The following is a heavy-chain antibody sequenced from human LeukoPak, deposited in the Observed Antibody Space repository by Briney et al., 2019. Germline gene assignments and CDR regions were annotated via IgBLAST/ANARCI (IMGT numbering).Heavy chain of an antibody. CDR3: ATSMESGSYLAPRYNWFDP. J-gene: IGHJ5*02. CDR1: GYTLTELS. D-gene: IGHD1-26*01. V-gene: IGHV1-24*01. Sequence: GASVKVSFKVSGYTLTELSMHWVRQAPGKGLEWMGGFDPEDGETIYAQKFQGRVTMTEDTSTDTAYMELSSLRSEDTAVYYCATSMESGSYLAPRYNWFDPWGQGTLVTVSS. CDR2: FDPEDGET.